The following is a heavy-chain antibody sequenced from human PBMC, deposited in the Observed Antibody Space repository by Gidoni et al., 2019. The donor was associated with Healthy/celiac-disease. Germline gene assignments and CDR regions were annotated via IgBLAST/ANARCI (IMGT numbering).Heavy chain of an antibody. CDR3: TTSLVSDFWSGYLLPDAFDI. V-gene: IGHV3-49*04. D-gene: IGHD3-3*01. CDR1: GFTFGDSS. J-gene: IGHJ3*02. Sequence: EVQLVESGGGLVQPGRSLRLSCTASGFTFGDSSMSWVRQAPGKGLEWVGFIRSKAYGGTTEYAASVKGRFTISRDDSKSIAYRQMNSLKTEDTAVYYCTTSLVSDFWSGYLLPDAFDIWGQGTMVTVSS. CDR2: IRSKAYGGTT.